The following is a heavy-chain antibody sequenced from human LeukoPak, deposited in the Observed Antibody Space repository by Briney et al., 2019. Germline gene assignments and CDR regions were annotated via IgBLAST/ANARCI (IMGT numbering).Heavy chain of an antibody. V-gene: IGHV3-11*01. D-gene: IGHD3-3*01. Sequence: GGSLRLSCAASGFTFSDYYMSWIRQAPGKGLEWVSHISSSGSTIYYADSVKGRFTISRDNAKNSLYLQMNSLRAEDTAVYYCASSYDFWSGSTPFDYWGQGTLVTVSS. CDR2: ISSSGSTI. CDR1: GFTFSDYY. CDR3: ASSYDFWSGSTPFDY. J-gene: IGHJ4*02.